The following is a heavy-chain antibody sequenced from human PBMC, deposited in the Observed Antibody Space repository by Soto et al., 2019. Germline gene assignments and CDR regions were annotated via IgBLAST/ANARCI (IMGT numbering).Heavy chain of an antibody. J-gene: IGHJ6*02. V-gene: IGHV4-59*01. CDR2: IYYSGNT. Sequence: SETLSLTCTVSGGSISSYYWSWIRQPPGKGLEWIGYIYYSGNTNYNPSLKSRVTISVDTSKNQFSLKLSSVTAADTAVYYCARDIEIGDSSGYYHKTAYGMDVWGQGTTVTVSS. D-gene: IGHD3-22*01. CDR3: ARDIEIGDSSGYYHKTAYGMDV. CDR1: GGSISSYY.